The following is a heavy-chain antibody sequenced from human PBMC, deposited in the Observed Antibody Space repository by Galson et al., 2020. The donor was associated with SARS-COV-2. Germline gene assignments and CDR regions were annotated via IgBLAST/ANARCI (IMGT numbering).Heavy chain of an antibody. CDR2: IYSGGST. CDR1: GFTVSSNY. Sequence: GSLRLSCAASGFTVSSNYMSWVRQPPGKGLEWVPVIYSGGSTYYADSVKGRFTISRHNSKNTLYLQMNSLRAEDTAVYYCARVSYGSGSYVDYWGQGTLVTVSS. J-gene: IGHJ4*02. CDR3: ARVSYGSGSYVDY. D-gene: IGHD3-10*01. V-gene: IGHV3-53*04.